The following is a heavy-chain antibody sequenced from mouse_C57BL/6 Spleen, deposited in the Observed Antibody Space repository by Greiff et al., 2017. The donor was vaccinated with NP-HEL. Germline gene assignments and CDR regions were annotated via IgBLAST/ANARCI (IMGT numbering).Heavy chain of an antibody. J-gene: IGHJ2*01. Sequence: VQLKESGPGLVQPSQSLSITCTVSGFSLTSYGVHWVRQSPGKGLEWLGVIWSGGSTDYNAAFISRLSISKDNSKSQVFFKMNSLQADDTAIYYCARTSYDGYQYYFDYWGQGTTLTVSS. CDR2: IWSGGST. CDR1: GFSLTSYG. CDR3: ARTSYDGYQYYFDY. D-gene: IGHD2-3*01. V-gene: IGHV2-2*01.